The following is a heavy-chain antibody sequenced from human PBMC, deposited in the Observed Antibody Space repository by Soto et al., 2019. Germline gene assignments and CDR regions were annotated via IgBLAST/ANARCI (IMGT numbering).Heavy chain of an antibody. Sequence: TLSLTCTVSGGSISSGGYYWSWIRQHPGKGLEWIGYIYYSGSTYYNPSLKSRVTISVDTSKNQFSLKLSSVTAADTAVYYCARDITMVRGVLNWFDPWGQGTLVTVSS. D-gene: IGHD3-10*01. CDR1: GGSISSGGYY. V-gene: IGHV4-31*03. CDR3: ARDITMVRGVLNWFDP. J-gene: IGHJ5*02. CDR2: IYYSGST.